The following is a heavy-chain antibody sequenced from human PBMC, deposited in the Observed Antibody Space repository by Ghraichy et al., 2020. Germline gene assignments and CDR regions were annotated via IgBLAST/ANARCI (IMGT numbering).Heavy chain of an antibody. J-gene: IGHJ4*02. CDR2: ISAYDGNT. D-gene: IGHD6-19*01. Sequence: ASVKVSCKASGYTFTSHGISWVRQAPGQGLEWMGWISAYDGNTNSAQNLQGRVTMTKDTFTSTAYLELRSLRPDDTAVYYCARDPSQSIGRYPYFDIWGQGTLITVSP. CDR1: GYTFTSHG. V-gene: IGHV1-18*04. CDR3: ARDPSQSIGRYPYFDI.